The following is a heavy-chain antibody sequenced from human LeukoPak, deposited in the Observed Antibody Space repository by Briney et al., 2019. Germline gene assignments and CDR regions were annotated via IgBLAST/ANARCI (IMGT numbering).Heavy chain of an antibody. CDR2: ISGSGDTT. V-gene: IGHV3-23*01. CDR1: GFIFSNYA. CDR3: ARDLDSSGYYYWYFDL. D-gene: IGHD3-22*01. Sequence: GGSLRLSCATSGFIFSNYAVNWVRQAPGKGLEWVSIISGSGDTTYYADSVKGRFTISRDNAKNSLYLQMNSLRAEDMAVYYCARDLDSSGYYYWYFDLWGRGTLVTVSS. J-gene: IGHJ2*01.